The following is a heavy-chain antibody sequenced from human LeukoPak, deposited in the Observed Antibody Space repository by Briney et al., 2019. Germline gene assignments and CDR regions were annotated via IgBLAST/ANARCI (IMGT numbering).Heavy chain of an antibody. D-gene: IGHD3-3*01. J-gene: IGHJ5*02. V-gene: IGHV1-46*01. Sequence: ASVKVSCKASGYTFTIYYMHWVRQAPGQGLEWMGIINPSGGSTSYAQKFQGRVTMTRDMSTSTVYMELSRLKSEDTAVDYCARVAVLRHYNWFDPWGQGTLVTGSS. CDR3: ARVAVLRHYNWFDP. CDR1: GYTFTIYY. CDR2: INPSGGST.